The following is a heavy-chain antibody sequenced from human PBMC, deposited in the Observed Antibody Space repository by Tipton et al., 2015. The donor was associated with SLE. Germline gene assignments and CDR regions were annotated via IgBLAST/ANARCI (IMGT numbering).Heavy chain of an antibody. CDR1: GFTFSSYA. J-gene: IGHJ3*02. Sequence: VQLVQSGGGVVQPGRSLRLSCAASGFTFSSYAMNWVRQAPGKGPGWVSSISSSSSYIYYADSVKGRFTSSRDNAKNSVYLKMNNLRAEDTAVYYGAGGGGGDDAFDIWGQGTMVTVSS. D-gene: IGHD2-21*01. CDR2: ISSSSSYI. V-gene: IGHV3-21*01. CDR3: AGGGGGDDAFDI.